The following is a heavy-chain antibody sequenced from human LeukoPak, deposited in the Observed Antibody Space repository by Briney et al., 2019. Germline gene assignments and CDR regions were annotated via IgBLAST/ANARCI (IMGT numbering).Heavy chain of an antibody. CDR2: IYYSGTT. D-gene: IGHD5-18*01. CDR1: GFSFSNYN. J-gene: IGHJ4*02. V-gene: IGHV4-59*12. Sequence: TGGSLRLSCAASGFSFSNYNMNWVRQPPGKGLEWIASIYYSGTTYYNPSLKSRVTISIDTSMIQFSLKLSSVTAADTAVYFCESGTPQLWSSFWGQGTLVTVSS. CDR3: ESGTPQLWSSF.